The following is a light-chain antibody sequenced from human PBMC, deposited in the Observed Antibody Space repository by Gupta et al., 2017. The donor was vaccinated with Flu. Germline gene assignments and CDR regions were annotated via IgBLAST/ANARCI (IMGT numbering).Light chain of an antibody. CDR2: ATS. J-gene: IGKJ2*03. CDR1: QSVSNSY. V-gene: IGKV3-20*01. CDR3: QQYGSSSYS. Sequence: VLTLPPRSLSFSPGERATLSCTASQSVSNSYLAWYQQKPGQAPSLLIYATSRRATGIPDRFSGSGSGTDFTLTISRLEPGDFAVYYCQQYGSSSYSFGQGTKLEIK.